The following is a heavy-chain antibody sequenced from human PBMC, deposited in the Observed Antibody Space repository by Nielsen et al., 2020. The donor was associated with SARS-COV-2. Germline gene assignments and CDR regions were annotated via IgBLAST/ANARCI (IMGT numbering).Heavy chain of an antibody. CDR2: VHDSGTT. CDR1: GGSIRNYY. CDR3: ARDYYGDYLDGFDI. V-gene: IGHV4-59*01. D-gene: IGHD4-17*01. Sequence: SETLSLTCTVSGGSIRNYYWSWIRQPPGKGLEWIGYVHDSGTTNYNPSLKSRVTISLDTSKNQFFLKLNSVTAADRAVYFCARDYYGDYLDGFDIWGQGTMVTVSS. J-gene: IGHJ3*02.